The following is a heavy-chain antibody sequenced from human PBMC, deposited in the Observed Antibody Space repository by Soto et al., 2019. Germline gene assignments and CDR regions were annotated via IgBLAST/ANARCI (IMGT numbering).Heavy chain of an antibody. CDR1: GGSISSGGNY. D-gene: IGHD1-20*01. J-gene: IGHJ6*02. V-gene: IGHV4-30-4*01. CDR3: AGGKYNWNEWPEYYGMDV. Sequence: PSETLCLTCTVSGGSISSGGNYWSCIRQPPGKGLEWFGYICYSGSNYYNPSHRSRGTISDDTSKNQFPLKLSPKNAADTAEYYGAGGKYNWNEWPEYYGMDVWGQGTTGTGSS. CDR2: ICYSGSN.